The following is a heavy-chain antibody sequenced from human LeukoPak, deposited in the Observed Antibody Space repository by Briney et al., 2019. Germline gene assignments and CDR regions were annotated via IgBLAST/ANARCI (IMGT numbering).Heavy chain of an antibody. J-gene: IGHJ4*02. CDR1: GFTFTAYA. V-gene: IGHV3-7*01. CDR2: IHQDGSVT. CDR3: ARGRGWVDH. Sequence: GGSLRLSCAASGFTFTAYAMSWFRQTPGKGLEWVGNIHQDGSVTNYVDAVKGRFTISRDNARNSVFLQLNSLRAEDTALYYCARGRGWVDHWGQGTLVTVSS. D-gene: IGHD3-16*01.